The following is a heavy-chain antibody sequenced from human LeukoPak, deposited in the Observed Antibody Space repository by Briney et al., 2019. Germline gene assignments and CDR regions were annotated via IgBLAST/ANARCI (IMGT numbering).Heavy chain of an antibody. CDR2: IIPIFGTA. Sequence: SVKVSCKASGGTFSSYAISWVRQAPGQGLEWMGGIIPIFGTANYAQKFQGRVTITADESTSTAYMELSSLRSEDTAVYYCARTTVTPEDFDYWGQGTLVTVSS. J-gene: IGHJ4*02. CDR1: GGTFSSYA. CDR3: ARTTVTPEDFDY. D-gene: IGHD4-17*01. V-gene: IGHV1-69*13.